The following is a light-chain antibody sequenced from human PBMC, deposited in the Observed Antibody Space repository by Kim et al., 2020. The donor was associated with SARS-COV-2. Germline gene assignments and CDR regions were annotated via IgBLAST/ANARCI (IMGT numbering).Light chain of an antibody. V-gene: IGKV3-15*01. CDR2: GAS. J-gene: IGKJ2*01. CDR3: QQYRHWPPYT. Sequence: VSAGERVTLPCRASQSVDSNLVWYQQRPGQPPRLLTYGASTRATDMQARFSGSGSGTEFTLIISSLQSEDFAVYYCQQYRHWPPYTFGQGTKLEI. CDR1: QSVDSN.